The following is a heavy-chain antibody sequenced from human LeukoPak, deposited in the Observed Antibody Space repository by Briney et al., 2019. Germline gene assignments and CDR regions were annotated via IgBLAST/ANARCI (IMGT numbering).Heavy chain of an antibody. D-gene: IGHD3-10*01. CDR1: GFTFDDYA. Sequence: PGGSLRLSCAASGFTFDDYAMHWVRQAPGKGLEWVSGINWNGGNIGYADSVKGRFTISRDDAKNSLYLQMNSLRAEDTALYYCARENLAWFGELALYYYYMDVWGKGTTVTVSS. J-gene: IGHJ6*03. CDR2: INWNGGNI. CDR3: ARENLAWFGELALYYYYMDV. V-gene: IGHV3-20*04.